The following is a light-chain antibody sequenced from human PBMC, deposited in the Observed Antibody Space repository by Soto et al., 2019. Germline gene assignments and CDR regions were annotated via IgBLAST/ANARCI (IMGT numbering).Light chain of an antibody. CDR2: AAS. CDR3: QQYYSYPPT. J-gene: IGKJ5*01. Sequence: MRMAQGPCAYSAAPRNSVTITCRANQGISSYLAWYQQKPGKAPKLLIYAASTLQSGVPSRFSGSGSGTDFTLTISCLQSEDFATYYCQQYYSYPPTFGQGTRLEIK. V-gene: IGKV1-8*01. CDR1: QGISSY.